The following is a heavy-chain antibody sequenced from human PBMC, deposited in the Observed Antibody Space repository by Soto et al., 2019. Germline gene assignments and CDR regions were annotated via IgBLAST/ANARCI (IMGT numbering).Heavy chain of an antibody. CDR1: GGSISSYY. CDR2: IYYSGST. J-gene: IGHJ5*01. CDR3: STRAYDTNGYYRFDP. D-gene: IGHD3-22*01. V-gene: IGHV4-59*12. Sequence: ETLSLTCTVSGGSISSYYWSWIRQPPGKGLEWIGYIYYSGSTNYNPSLKSRVTISVDTSKNQFSLTLSAVTAADTAMYYCSTRAYDTNGYYRFDPWGQGTLVTVSS.